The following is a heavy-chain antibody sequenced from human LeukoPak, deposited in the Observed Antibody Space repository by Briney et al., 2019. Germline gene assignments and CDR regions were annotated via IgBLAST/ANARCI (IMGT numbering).Heavy chain of an antibody. CDR3: ATDLGGGSYLTY. Sequence: ASVKVSCKVSGYTLTELSMHWVRQAPGKGLEWMGGFDPEDGETIYAQKFQGRVTMTEDTSTDTAYMELSSLRSEDTAVYYCATDLGGGSYLTYWGQGTLVTVSS. J-gene: IGHJ4*02. V-gene: IGHV1-24*01. CDR1: GYTLTELS. CDR2: FDPEDGET. D-gene: IGHD2-15*01.